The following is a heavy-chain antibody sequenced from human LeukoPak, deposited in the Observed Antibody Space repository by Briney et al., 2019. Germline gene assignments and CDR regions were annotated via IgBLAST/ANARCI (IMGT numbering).Heavy chain of an antibody. J-gene: IGHJ4*02. D-gene: IGHD3-10*01. CDR1: GFTFTTYG. CDR2: IWSDGSQK. Sequence: GGSLRLSCATSGFTFTTYGFHWVRQAPGQGLEWVAVIWSDGSQKYYADSVKCRFTISRDDSQNTLYLQMNSLRVEDTAVYSCARDDALGRLGYWGQGTLVTVSS. V-gene: IGHV3-33*01. CDR3: ARDDALGRLGY.